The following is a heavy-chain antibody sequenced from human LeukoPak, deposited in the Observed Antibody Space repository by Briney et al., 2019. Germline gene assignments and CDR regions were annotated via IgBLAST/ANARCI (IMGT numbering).Heavy chain of an antibody. CDR3: ASTAAATDPPGF. CDR2: ISADGNI. D-gene: IGHD6-13*01. V-gene: IGHV3-23*01. CDR1: GFTFSTYA. Sequence: HPGGSLRLSCAASGFTFSTYAMSWVRQAPGKGLEWVSAISADGNIYYADSVKGRFTISRDNSKNTVYLQMNSLRGEDTAVYYCASTAAATDPPGFWGQGTLVTVSS. J-gene: IGHJ4*02.